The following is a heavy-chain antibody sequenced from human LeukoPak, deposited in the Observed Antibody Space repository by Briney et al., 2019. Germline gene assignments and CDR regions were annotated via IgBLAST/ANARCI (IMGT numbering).Heavy chain of an antibody. CDR1: GFTFSTYA. J-gene: IGHJ4*02. Sequence: GGSLRLSCAASGFTFSTYAMHWVRQAPGKGLEWVALISYDGSNKYYADSVKGRFTISRDNAKNSLFLQMNSLRAEDTAVYYCARVAVAGGVFDYWGQGTLVTVSS. V-gene: IGHV3-30-3*01. D-gene: IGHD6-19*01. CDR3: ARVAVAGGVFDY. CDR2: ISYDGSNK.